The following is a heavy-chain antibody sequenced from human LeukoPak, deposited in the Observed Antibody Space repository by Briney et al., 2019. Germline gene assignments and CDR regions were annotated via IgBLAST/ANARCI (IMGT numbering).Heavy chain of an antibody. CDR1: GGTFSSYA. CDR3: ATETQVVVPAGRQTPIYYYYMDV. CDR2: IIPIFGTA. V-gene: IGHV1-69*05. Sequence: GASVKVSCKASGGTFSSYAISWVRQAPGQGLEWMGGIIPIFGTANYAQKFQGRVTITTDEFTSTAYMELSSLRSEDTAVYYCATETQVVVPAGRQTPIYYYYMDVWGKGTTVTVSS. D-gene: IGHD2-2*01. J-gene: IGHJ6*03.